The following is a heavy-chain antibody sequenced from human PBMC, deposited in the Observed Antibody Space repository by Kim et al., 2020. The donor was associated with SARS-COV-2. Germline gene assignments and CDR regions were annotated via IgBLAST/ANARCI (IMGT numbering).Heavy chain of an antibody. D-gene: IGHD3-10*01. CDR1: GFTFSNFV. CDR2: IYGTGVRT. Sequence: GGSLRLSCAASGFTFSNFVMSCVRQTPGKGLEWVSSIYGTGVRTHYADSVKGRFTISRDNSKNTLYLQMNGLTAEDTAIFYCAKDTALSFWGQGTLVAISS. J-gene: IGHJ4*02. V-gene: IGHV3-23*01. CDR3: AKDTALSF.